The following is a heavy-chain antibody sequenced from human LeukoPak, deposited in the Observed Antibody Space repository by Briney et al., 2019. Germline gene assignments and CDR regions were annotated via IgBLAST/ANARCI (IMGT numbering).Heavy chain of an antibody. CDR3: ATYAGTSSKYFQH. CDR1: GYIFTNFW. Sequence: GESLKISCKASGYIFTNFWIGWVRQRPGKGLEWMGIILPGDSDTRYSPSFQGQVTISADKSISTAYVQWSSLKASDTAMYYCATYAGTSSKYFQHWGQGTLATVSS. D-gene: IGHD3-10*01. V-gene: IGHV5-51*01. J-gene: IGHJ1*01. CDR2: ILPGDSDT.